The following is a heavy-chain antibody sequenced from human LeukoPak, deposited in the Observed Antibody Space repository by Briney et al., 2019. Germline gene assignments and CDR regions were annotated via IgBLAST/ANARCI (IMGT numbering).Heavy chain of an antibody. Sequence: GGSLRLSCAASGFTFSSYAMHWVRQAPGKGLEWVAVISYDGSNKYYADSVKGRFTISRDNSKNTLYLQMNSLRAEDTAVYYCARDGSGLFYYFDYWGQGTLVTVSS. CDR3: ARDGSGLFYYFDY. D-gene: IGHD3-10*01. CDR2: ISYDGSNK. J-gene: IGHJ4*02. CDR1: GFTFSSYA. V-gene: IGHV3-30-3*01.